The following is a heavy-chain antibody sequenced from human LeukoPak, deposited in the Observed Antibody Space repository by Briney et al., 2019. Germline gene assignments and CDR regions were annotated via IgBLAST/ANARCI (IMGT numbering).Heavy chain of an antibody. CDR3: AIWARDQYSSGWYLRYYFDY. D-gene: IGHD6-13*01. Sequence: GESLKISCKGSGYSFTSYWIGWVRQMPGKGLEWMGIIYPGDSDTRYSPSFQGQVTISADKSISTAYLQWSSLKASDTAMYYCAIWARDQYSSGWYLRYYFDYWGQGTLVTVSS. J-gene: IGHJ4*02. CDR2: IYPGDSDT. CDR1: GYSFTSYW. V-gene: IGHV5-51*01.